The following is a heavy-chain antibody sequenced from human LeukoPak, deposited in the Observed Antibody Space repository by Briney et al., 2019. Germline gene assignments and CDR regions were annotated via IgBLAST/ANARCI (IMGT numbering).Heavy chain of an antibody. V-gene: IGHV3-66*02. CDR1: GFTVSSNY. D-gene: IGHD1-26*01. CDR2: IYSGGST. J-gene: IGHJ5*02. CDR3: ARGGATGSFHP. Sequence: GGSLRLSCAASGFTVSSNYMRSVRQARGKGLGWVSVIYSGGSTYYADSVKGRFTISRDNSKNTLYLQMNSLRAEDTALYYCARGGATGSFHPWDQGTLVTVSS.